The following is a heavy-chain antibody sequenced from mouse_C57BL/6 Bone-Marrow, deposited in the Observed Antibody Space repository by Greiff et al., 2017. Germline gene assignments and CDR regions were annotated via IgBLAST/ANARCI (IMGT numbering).Heavy chain of an antibody. D-gene: IGHD2-3*01. CDR1: GYPFTDYE. V-gene: IGHV1-15*01. J-gene: IGHJ4*01. CDR3: TNYDGYYDYAKDY. Sequence: QLQQSGAELVRPGASVTLSCQASGYPFTDYEMHWVKQTPVHGLEWIGAIDPETGGTAYNQTVKGKAILTADKSSSTAYMGHRSLTSEDSAVDYCTNYDGYYDYAKDYWGQGTSGTVSS. CDR2: IDPETGGT.